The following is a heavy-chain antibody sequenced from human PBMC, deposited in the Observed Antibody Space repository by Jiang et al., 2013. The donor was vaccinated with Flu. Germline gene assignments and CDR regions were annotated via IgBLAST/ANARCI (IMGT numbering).Heavy chain of an antibody. CDR2: IYYSGST. D-gene: IGHD2-2*01. CDR1: GGSISSSSYY. V-gene: IGHV4-39*01. CDR3: ARSLIVVVPAANTSGRYYYYGMDV. J-gene: IGHJ6*02. Sequence: GLVKPSETLSLTCTVSGGSISSSSYYWGWIRQPPGKGLEWIGSIYYSGSTYYNPSLKSRVTISVDTSKNQFSLKLSSVTAADTAVYYCARSLIVVVPAANTSGRYYYYGMDVWGQGTTVTVSS.